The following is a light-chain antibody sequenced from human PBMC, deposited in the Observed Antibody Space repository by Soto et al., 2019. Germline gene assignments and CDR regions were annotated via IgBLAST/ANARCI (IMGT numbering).Light chain of an antibody. Sequence: EIVLPQSPATLSLAPGERATLSCMASHSGSSSYLAWYQQRPGQAPRLLIHDASTRATGIPARFSGSGSGTEFTLTISSLQSEDFAVYYCQHYNKWPPLFGQGTKVDIK. J-gene: IGKJ1*01. V-gene: IGKV3-15*01. CDR2: DAS. CDR1: HSGSSSY. CDR3: QHYNKWPPL.